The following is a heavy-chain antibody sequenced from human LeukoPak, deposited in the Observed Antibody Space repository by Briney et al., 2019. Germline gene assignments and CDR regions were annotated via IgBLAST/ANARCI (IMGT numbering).Heavy chain of an antibody. V-gene: IGHV1-24*01. D-gene: IGHD6-13*01. Sequence: ASVKVSCKVSGCTLNELSMHWVRQAPAKGLEGMGGFGTEGSETTERQYFHGSVTMTEDTSIDTAKMELSRLRSEETAVYYCATGGLAAAGLRGTIDYWGQGTLVTVSS. J-gene: IGHJ4*02. CDR1: GCTLNELS. CDR2: FGTEGSET. CDR3: ATGGLAAAGLRGTIDY.